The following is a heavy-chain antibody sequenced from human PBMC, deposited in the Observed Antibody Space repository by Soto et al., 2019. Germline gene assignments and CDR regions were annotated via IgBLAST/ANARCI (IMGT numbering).Heavy chain of an antibody. CDR1: GDTFSFYS. CDR2: VNPILSMS. CDR3: ATSYGSGYRAFDY. V-gene: IGHV1-69*04. Sequence: QVQLVQSGAEVKRPGSSVKVSCKASGDTFSFYSINWVSKAPGLGLEWMGRVNPILSMSNYAQRFQGRVTMTADKSTSTAYMELSGLRCEDTAMYYCATSYGSGYRAFDYWGQGALVTVSS. D-gene: IGHD3-10*01. J-gene: IGHJ4*02.